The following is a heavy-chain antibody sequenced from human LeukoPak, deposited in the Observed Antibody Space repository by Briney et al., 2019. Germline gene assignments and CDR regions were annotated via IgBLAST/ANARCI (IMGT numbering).Heavy chain of an antibody. V-gene: IGHV3-48*03. CDR3: ALGWELGGFDY. D-gene: IGHD1-26*01. J-gene: IGHJ4*02. CDR2: ISSSGSTI. CDR1: GFTFSSYE. Sequence: PGGSLRLSCAASGFTFSSYEMNWVRQAPGKGLEWVSYISSSGSTIYYADSVKGRFTISRDNAKNSLYLQMNSLRAEDTAVYYCALGWELGGFDYWGQGTLVTVSS.